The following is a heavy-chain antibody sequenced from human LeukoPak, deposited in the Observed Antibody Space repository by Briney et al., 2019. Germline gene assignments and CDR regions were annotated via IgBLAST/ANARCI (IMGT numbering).Heavy chain of an antibody. CDR2: ISGSGGST. Sequence: GGSLRLSCAASGFTFSSYAMSWVRQAPGKGLEWVSAISGSGGSTYYADSVKGRFTISRDNSKNTLYLQMNSLRAEDTAVYYCALSGSYLSISVGYNFDYWGQGTLVTVSS. CDR1: GFTFSSYA. V-gene: IGHV3-23*01. J-gene: IGHJ4*02. CDR3: ALSGSYLSISVGYNFDY. D-gene: IGHD1-26*01.